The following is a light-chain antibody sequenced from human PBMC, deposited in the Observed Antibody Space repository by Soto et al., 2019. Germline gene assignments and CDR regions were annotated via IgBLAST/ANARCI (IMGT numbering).Light chain of an antibody. V-gene: IGKV3-11*01. J-gene: IGKJ4*01. CDR3: QQRSSWPT. Sequence: EIVFTQSPATLALSPGERATLSRRASQTVSSSLAWFQQKPGQAPRLLIYDVSVRATGIPARFSGSGSGTDFTLTISSLEPEDFAVYYCQQRSSWPTFGGGTKVDIK. CDR2: DVS. CDR1: QTVSSS.